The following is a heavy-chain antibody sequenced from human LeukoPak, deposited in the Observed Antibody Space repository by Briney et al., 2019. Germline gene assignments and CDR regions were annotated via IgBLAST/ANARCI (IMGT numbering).Heavy chain of an antibody. V-gene: IGHV1-18*01. Sequence: KFQGRVTMTTDTSTHTAYMELRSLRSDDTAVYYCARASKDDYGDIFDYWGQGTLVTVSS. J-gene: IGHJ4*02. D-gene: IGHD4-17*01. CDR3: ARASKDDYGDIFDY.